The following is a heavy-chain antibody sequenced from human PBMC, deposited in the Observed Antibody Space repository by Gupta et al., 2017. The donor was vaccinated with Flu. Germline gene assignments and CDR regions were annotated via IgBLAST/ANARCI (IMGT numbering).Heavy chain of an antibody. CDR1: GFTFSSYD. CDR2: ISTGGGGT. Sequence: EVQLLESGGDLVQPGGSLRLSCAASGFTFSSYDMSWVRQAPGKGLEWVSSISTGGGGTHYADSVKGRFTISRDNAKNTLSLQMDSLRAEDTAVYYCAKSVSGSFRPDYWGQGALVTVSS. V-gene: IGHV3-23*01. CDR3: AKSVSGSFRPDY. D-gene: IGHD1-26*01. J-gene: IGHJ4*02.